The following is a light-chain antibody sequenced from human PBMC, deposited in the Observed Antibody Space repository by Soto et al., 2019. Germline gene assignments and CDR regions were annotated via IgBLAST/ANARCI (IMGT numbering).Light chain of an antibody. CDR1: SSDVGSYNY. J-gene: IGLJ1*01. CDR3: SPYTRSSTLYG. V-gene: IGLV2-14*01. Sequence: QSVLTQPASVSGSPGQSITISCTGTSSDVGSYNYVSWYQQHPGKAPKLMIFEVSHRPSGVSDRFSGSKSGNTASLTISGLQAEDEADYYCSPYTRSSTLYGFXTGTKVTVL. CDR2: EVS.